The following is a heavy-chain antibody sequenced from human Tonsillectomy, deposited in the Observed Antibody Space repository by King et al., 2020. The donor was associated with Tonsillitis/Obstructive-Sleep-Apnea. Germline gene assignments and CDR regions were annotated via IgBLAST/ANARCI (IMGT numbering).Heavy chain of an antibody. J-gene: IGHJ5*02. CDR1: GGSISSYY. CDR2: IYYSGST. D-gene: IGHD2-15*01. CDR3: ATSTVRYCSGGSCYSSWFDP. V-gene: IGHV4-59*08. Sequence: QMQLQESGPGLVKPSETLSLTCTVSGGSISSYYWSWIRQPPGKGLEWIGYIYYSGSTNYNPSLKSRVTISVDTSKNQFSLKLSSVTAADTAVYYCATSTVRYCSGGSCYSSWFDPWGQGTLVTVSS.